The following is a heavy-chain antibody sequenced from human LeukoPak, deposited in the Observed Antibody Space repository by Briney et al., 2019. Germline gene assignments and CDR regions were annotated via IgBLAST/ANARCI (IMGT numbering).Heavy chain of an antibody. Sequence: GESLKISCKGSGYSFTSYWISWVRQMPGKGLEWMGRIDPSDSSTNYSPSFEGQVTISADKSITTAYLQWSSLKASDTAKYYCARHAVGDYLDHNWFDPWGQGTLVTVSS. D-gene: IGHD4-17*01. J-gene: IGHJ5*02. V-gene: IGHV5-10-1*04. CDR2: IDPSDSST. CDR3: ARHAVGDYLDHNWFDP. CDR1: GYSFTSYW.